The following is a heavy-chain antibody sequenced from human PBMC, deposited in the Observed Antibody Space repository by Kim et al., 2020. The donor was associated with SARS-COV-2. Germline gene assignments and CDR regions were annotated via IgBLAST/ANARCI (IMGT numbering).Heavy chain of an antibody. Sequence: GGSLRLSCAASGFTFSSYAMSWVRQAPGKGLEWVSVIYSGGSSTYYADSVKGRFTISRDNSKNTLYLQMNSLRAEDTAVYYCAKDLTIFGVVTPRFDYWGQGTLVTVSS. CDR3: AKDLTIFGVVTPRFDY. CDR2: IYSGGSST. CDR1: GFTFSSYA. D-gene: IGHD3-3*01. J-gene: IGHJ4*02. V-gene: IGHV3-23*03.